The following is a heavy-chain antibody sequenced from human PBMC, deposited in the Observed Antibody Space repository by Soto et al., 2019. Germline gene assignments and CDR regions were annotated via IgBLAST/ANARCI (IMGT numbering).Heavy chain of an antibody. D-gene: IGHD2-2*02. Sequence: EVQLVESGGGLVQPGGSLRLSCAASGFTFSSYDMHWVRQATGKGLEWVSAIGTAGDTYYPGSVKGRFTISRENAKNSLYLQMNSLRAGDTAVYYCARARCSSTSCYIDYWGQGTLVTVSS. J-gene: IGHJ4*02. V-gene: IGHV3-13*01. CDR3: ARARCSSTSCYIDY. CDR1: GFTFSSYD. CDR2: IGTAGDT.